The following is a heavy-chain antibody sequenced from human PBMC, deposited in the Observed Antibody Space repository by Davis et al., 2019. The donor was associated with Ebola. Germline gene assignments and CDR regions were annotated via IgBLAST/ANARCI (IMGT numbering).Heavy chain of an antibody. CDR1: GGSISSGGYS. D-gene: IGHD3-10*01. Sequence: MPSETLSLTCAVSGGSISSGGYSWSWIRQPPGKGLEWIGYIYHSGSTYYNPSLKSRVTISVDRSKNQFSLKLSSVTAADTAVYYCARVGPGLDYWGQGTLVTVSS. CDR2: IYHSGST. V-gene: IGHV4-30-2*01. CDR3: ARVGPGLDY. J-gene: IGHJ4*02.